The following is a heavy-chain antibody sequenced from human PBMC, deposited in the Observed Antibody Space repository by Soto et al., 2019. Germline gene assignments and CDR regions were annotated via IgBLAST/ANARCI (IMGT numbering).Heavy chain of an antibody. CDR3: ARGGWGPHFDF. CDR2: MNPNTGNT. V-gene: IGHV1-8*01. D-gene: IGHD3-16*01. Sequence: QVQLVQSGADMKKPGASVKVSCKASGYTFTHYDINWVRKATGQGLEWMGWMNPNTGNTGFAQKFQDRVTMTRNTSISTAYMELSSLRSEDTALYFCARGGWGPHFDFWGQGTPVTVSS. J-gene: IGHJ4*02. CDR1: GYTFTHYD.